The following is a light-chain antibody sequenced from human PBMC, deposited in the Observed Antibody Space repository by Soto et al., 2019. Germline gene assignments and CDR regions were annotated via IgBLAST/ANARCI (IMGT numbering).Light chain of an antibody. V-gene: IGLV2-14*01. J-gene: IGLJ2*01. CDR2: EAA. Sequence: QSALTQPASVSGSPGQSIPISCTGTSDDIGANNYVSWYQHHPGKAPTILIYEAANRPSGISHRFSGSKSGNTASLTISGLQAEDEAYYFCTSYTSASTLVFGGGTKLTVL. CDR1: SDDIGANNY. CDR3: TSYTSASTLV.